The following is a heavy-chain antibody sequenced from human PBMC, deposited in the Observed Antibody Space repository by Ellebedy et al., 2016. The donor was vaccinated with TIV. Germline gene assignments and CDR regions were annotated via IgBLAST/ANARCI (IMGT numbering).Heavy chain of an antibody. CDR2: ISWRGHYT. D-gene: IGHD7-27*01. Sequence: SLKISXAASGFTFDDYAMHWVRQAPGKGLEWVSSISWRGHYTGYADSVRGRFTISSDNAKSSLYLQMNSLRIEDTAVYYCTKDLLRGIWGGSGRDYWGQGTLVTVSS. CDR1: GFTFDDYA. J-gene: IGHJ4*02. V-gene: IGHV3-9*01. CDR3: TKDLLRGIWGGSGRDY.